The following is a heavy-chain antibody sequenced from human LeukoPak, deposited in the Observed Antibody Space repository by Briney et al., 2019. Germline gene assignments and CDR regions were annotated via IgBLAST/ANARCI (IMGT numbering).Heavy chain of an antibody. D-gene: IGHD2-2*01. CDR3: ARTGYQGGY. CDR1: GGSASSGHYF. Sequence: SETLSLTCTVSGGSASSGHYFWSWVRQPPGKGLEWIGCVHNNGDTNYNPSLERRVTISIDTSRTQVSLKLDSVTAADTAVYYCARTGYQGGYWGQGTLVTVSS. V-gene: IGHV4-61*01. CDR2: VHNNGDT. J-gene: IGHJ4*02.